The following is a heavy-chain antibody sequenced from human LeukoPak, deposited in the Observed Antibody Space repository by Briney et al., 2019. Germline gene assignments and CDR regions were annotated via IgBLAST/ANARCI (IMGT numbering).Heavy chain of an antibody. CDR1: GFTFSSYG. CDR2: IWHDGSNK. Sequence: GGSLRLSCAASGFTFSSYGMHWVRQAPGKGLEWVAVIWHDGSNKYYADSVKGRFTISRDNSKNALYLQMNSLRAEDTAVYYCARDHDIVVVPAALDYWGRGTLVSVSS. CDR3: ARDHDIVVVPAALDY. V-gene: IGHV3-33*01. D-gene: IGHD2-2*01. J-gene: IGHJ4*02.